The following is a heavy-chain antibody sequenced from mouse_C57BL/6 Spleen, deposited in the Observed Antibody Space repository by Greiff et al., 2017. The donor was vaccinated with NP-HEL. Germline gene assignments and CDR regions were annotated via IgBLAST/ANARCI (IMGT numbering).Heavy chain of an antibody. Sequence: VQLQQPGAELVKPGASVKLSCKASGYTFTSYWMQWVKQRPGQGLEWIGEIDPSDSYTNYNQKFKGKATLTLDTSSSTAYMQLSSLTSEDSAVYYCARYDDGYYGAYWGQGTLVTVSA. CDR2: IDPSDSYT. D-gene: IGHD2-3*01. J-gene: IGHJ3*01. V-gene: IGHV1-50*01. CDR3: ARYDDGYYGAY. CDR1: GYTFTSYW.